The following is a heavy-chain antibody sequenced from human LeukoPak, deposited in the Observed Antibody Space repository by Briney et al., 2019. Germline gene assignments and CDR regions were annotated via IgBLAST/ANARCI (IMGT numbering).Heavy chain of an antibody. D-gene: IGHD6-19*01. V-gene: IGHV3-72*01. CDR1: GFRFSDHY. Sequence: GGSLRLSCAASGFRFSDHYVDWVRQAPGKGLEWVGRSRNKANGFTTQYDASAKGRFTISRDDSKNSVYLQMNSLRTEDTAVYFCARGDTSGYSTYWGQGTLVTVSS. CDR2: SRNKANGFTT. J-gene: IGHJ4*02. CDR3: ARGDTSGYSTY.